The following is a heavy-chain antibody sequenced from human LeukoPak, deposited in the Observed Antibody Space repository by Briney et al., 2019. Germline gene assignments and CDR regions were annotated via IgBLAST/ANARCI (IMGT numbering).Heavy chain of an antibody. CDR1: GYSISSGYY. V-gene: IGHV4-38-2*02. J-gene: IGHJ4*02. Sequence: SETLSLTCTVSGYSISSGYYWGWIRQPPGKGLEWIGSIYHSGSTYYNPSLKSRVTISVDTSKNQFSLKLSSVTAADTAVYYCATYGDYGPRYYFDYWGQGTLVTVSS. CDR2: IYHSGST. CDR3: ATYGDYGPRYYFDY. D-gene: IGHD4-17*01.